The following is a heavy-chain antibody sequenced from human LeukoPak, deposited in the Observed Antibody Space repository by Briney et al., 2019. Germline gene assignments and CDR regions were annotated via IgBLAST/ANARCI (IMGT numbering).Heavy chain of an antibody. CDR2: IYYSGST. CDR3: ARVNGDYKIKPYYYYGMDV. J-gene: IGHJ6*02. Sequence: SETLSLTCTVSGGSISSGGYYWSWIRQHPGKGLEWIGYIYYSGSTSYNPSLKSRLIISVDTSKNQFSLKLNSVTAADTAVYFCARVNGDYKIKPYYYYGMDVWGQGTTVTVSS. V-gene: IGHV4-31*03. D-gene: IGHD4-17*01. CDR1: GGSISSGGYY.